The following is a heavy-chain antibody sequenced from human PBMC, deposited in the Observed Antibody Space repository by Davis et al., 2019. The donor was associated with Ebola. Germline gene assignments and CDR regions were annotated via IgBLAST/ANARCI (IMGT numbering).Heavy chain of an antibody. J-gene: IGHJ5*02. CDR3: ARDRGFNWFDP. V-gene: IGHV3-21*01. CDR1: GFTFSSYG. Sequence: GGSLRLSCAASGFTFSSYGMHWVRQAPGKGLEWVSSISSSSSYIYYADSVKGRFTISRDNAKNSLYLQMNSLRAEDTAVYYCARDRGFNWFDPWGQGTLVTVSS. CDR2: ISSSSSYI.